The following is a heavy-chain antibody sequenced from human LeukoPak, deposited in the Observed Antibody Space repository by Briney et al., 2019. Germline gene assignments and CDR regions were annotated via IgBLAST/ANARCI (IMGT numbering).Heavy chain of an antibody. CDR2: ISSGSNTI. D-gene: IGHD6-19*01. CDR3: AKGHSSGPYYGMDV. J-gene: IGHJ6*02. V-gene: IGHV3-48*03. Sequence: GGSLRLSCAASGFTFSSYEMSWVRQAPGKGLEWVSYISSGSNTIYYADSVKGRFTISRDNAKNSLYLQMNSLRAEDTAVYYCAKGHSSGPYYGMDVWGQGTTVTVSS. CDR1: GFTFSSYE.